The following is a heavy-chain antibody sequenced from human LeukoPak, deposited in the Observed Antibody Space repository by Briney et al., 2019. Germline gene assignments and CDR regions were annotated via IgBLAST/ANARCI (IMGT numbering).Heavy chain of an antibody. CDR2: ISWNGSNI. V-gene: IGHV3-9*03. CDR3: AKEVDDAFDI. J-gene: IGHJ3*02. Sequence: GGSLRLSCAASGFTFDDYAMHWVRQAPGKGLEWVSGISWNGSNIDYADSVKGRFTISRDNAKNSLYLQMNSLRAEDMALYYCAKEVDDAFDIWGQGTMVTVSS. D-gene: IGHD2-15*01. CDR1: GFTFDDYA.